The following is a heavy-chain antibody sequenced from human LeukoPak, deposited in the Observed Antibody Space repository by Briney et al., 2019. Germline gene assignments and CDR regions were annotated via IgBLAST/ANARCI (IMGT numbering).Heavy chain of an antibody. CDR2: TYPGDSNT. Sequence: GESLKISCKGSGYSFTNNWIGWVRQMPGKGLEWMGITYPGDSNTRYSPSFQGQVTISADKSISSAYLQWSSLKASDTAMYYCASMATVTTFGYFDYWGQGTLVTVSS. CDR1: GYSFTNNW. CDR3: ASMATVTTFGYFDY. D-gene: IGHD4-17*01. V-gene: IGHV5-51*01. J-gene: IGHJ4*02.